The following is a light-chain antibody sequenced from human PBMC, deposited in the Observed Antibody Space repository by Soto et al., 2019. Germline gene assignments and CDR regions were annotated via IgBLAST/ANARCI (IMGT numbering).Light chain of an antibody. CDR1: QSISSSY. J-gene: IGKJ3*01. CDR3: QQYGSSRFT. Sequence: EIVLTQSPGTLSLSPGERATLSCRARQSISSSYLAWYQQKPGQAPRLLVYGASSRATGIPDRFSGSGSGTDFTLTISRLEPEDFAVYYCQQYGSSRFTFGPGTRWIS. CDR2: GAS. V-gene: IGKV3-20*01.